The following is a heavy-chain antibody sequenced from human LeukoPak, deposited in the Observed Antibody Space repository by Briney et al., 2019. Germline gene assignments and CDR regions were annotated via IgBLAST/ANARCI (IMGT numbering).Heavy chain of an antibody. CDR3: ARDRYCSSTTCYDNFDY. CDR1: GFTFSSFS. CDR2: ISSSSTYI. D-gene: IGHD2-2*01. J-gene: IGHJ4*02. Sequence: GGSLRLSCAASGFTFSSFSMNWVRQAPGKGLEWVSSISSSSTYIYYADSVKGRFTISRDYAKNSLHLQMNSLRAEDTAVYYCARDRYCSSTTCYDNFDYWGQGTLVTVSS. V-gene: IGHV3-21*01.